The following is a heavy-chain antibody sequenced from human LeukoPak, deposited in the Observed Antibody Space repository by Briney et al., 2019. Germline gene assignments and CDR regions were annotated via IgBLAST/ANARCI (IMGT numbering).Heavy chain of an antibody. V-gene: IGHV3-48*03. CDR1: GFTFSSYE. Sequence: GGSLRLSCAASGFTFSSYEMNWVRQAPGKGLEWVSYINGGGSTIYYADSVKGRFTISRDNAKNSLYLQMNSLRAEDTAVYYCARDGIQLWFAYYFDYWGQGTLVTVSS. CDR3: ARDGIQLWFAYYFDY. J-gene: IGHJ4*02. D-gene: IGHD5-18*01. CDR2: INGGGSTI.